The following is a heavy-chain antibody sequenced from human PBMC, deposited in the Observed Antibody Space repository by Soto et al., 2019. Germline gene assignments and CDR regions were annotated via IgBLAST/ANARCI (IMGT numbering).Heavy chain of an antibody. CDR2: ISISGSSM. CDR1: GFSFSDYE. D-gene: IGHD1-1*01. V-gene: IGHV3-48*03. J-gene: IGHJ4*02. Sequence: GGSLRLSCVASGFSFSDYEMNWVRQAPGKGLEWVAFISISGSSMDYATSVKGRFTISRDNTKKSLYLHMISLRAEDTAVYYCARENAGGTLDYWGLGALVTVSS. CDR3: ARENAGGTLDY.